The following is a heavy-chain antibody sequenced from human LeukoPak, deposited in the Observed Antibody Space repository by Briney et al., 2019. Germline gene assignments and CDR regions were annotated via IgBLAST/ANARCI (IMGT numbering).Heavy chain of an antibody. J-gene: IGHJ3*02. CDR2: ISYVGSNK. D-gene: IGHD2-2*01. V-gene: IGHV3-30-3*01. CDR3: ASNTGPPLGYCSSTSCYGAFDI. CDR1: GFTFSSYA. Sequence: GGSLRLSCAASGFTFSSYAMHWVRQAPGKGLEWVAVISYVGSNKYYADSVKGRFTISRDNSKNTLYLQMNSLRAEDTAVYYCASNTGPPLGYCSSTSCYGAFDIWGQGTMVTVSS.